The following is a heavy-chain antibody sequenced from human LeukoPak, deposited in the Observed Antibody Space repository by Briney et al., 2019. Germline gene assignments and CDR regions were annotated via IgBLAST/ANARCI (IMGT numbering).Heavy chain of an antibody. Sequence: RSQTLSLTCAISGDSVSSNSAAWNWLRQSPSRGLEWLGRTYYRSKWYNDYAVSVKSRITINPDTSKNQFSLQLNSVTPEDTAVYYCARAGIAVAGRGGYWGQGTLVTVSS. D-gene: IGHD6-19*01. CDR3: ARAGIAVAGRGGY. CDR1: GDSVSSNSAA. J-gene: IGHJ4*02. CDR2: TYYRSKWYN. V-gene: IGHV6-1*01.